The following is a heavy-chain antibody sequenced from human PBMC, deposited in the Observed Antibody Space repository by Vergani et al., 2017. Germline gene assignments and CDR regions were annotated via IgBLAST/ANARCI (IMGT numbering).Heavy chain of an antibody. CDR3: ARDRRVRGVNEY. CDR2: ISSSSSYI. CDR1: GFTFSSYS. D-gene: IGHD3-10*01. V-gene: IGHV3-21*01. J-gene: IGHJ4*02. Sequence: EVQLVESGGGLVKPGGSLRLSCAASGFTFSSYSMNWVRQAPGKGLEWVSSISSSSSYIYYADSVKGRFTISRGNAKNSLYLQMNSLRAEDTAVYYCARDRRVRGVNEYWGQGTLVTVSS.